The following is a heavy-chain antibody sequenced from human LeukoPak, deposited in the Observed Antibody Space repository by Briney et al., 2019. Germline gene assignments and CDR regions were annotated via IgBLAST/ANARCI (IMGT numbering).Heavy chain of an antibody. CDR2: MNPNSDNP. Sequence: ASVKVSCRASGYTFTSYDINWVRQAPGQGLEWMGWMNPNSDNPGYAQKFQGRITMTRNTSISTAYMELSSLRSEDTAVCYCAREIDGDYDSDAFDFWGQGTMITVS. J-gene: IGHJ3*01. CDR3: AREIDGDYDSDAFDF. CDR1: GYTFTSYD. V-gene: IGHV1-8*01. D-gene: IGHD4-17*01.